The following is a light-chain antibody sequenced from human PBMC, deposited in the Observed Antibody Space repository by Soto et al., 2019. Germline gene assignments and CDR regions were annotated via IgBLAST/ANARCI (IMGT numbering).Light chain of an antibody. CDR2: DAS. V-gene: IGKV3-11*01. J-gene: IGKJ2*01. CDR1: QSVGSY. CDR3: QQRSNWPPMYT. Sequence: EIVLTQSPATPSLSPGERATLSCRASQSVGSYLAWYQQKPGQAPRLLIYDASNRATGIPARFSGSGSGTDFTLTISSLEPEDFAVYYCQQRSNWPPMYTFGQGTKLEIE.